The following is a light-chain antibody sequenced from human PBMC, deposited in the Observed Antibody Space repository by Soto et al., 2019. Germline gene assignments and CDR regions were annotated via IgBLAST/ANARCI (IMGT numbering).Light chain of an antibody. J-gene: IGKJ3*01. CDR1: QSVSSY. CDR2: DAS. V-gene: IGKV3-11*01. CDR3: QQRRAFT. Sequence: EIVLTQSPATLSLSPGERATLSCRASQSVSSYLAWYQQKPGQAPRLLIYDASNRATGIPARFSGSGSGTDFTLTISSLEPEDFAVYYCQQRRAFTFCPGTKVDIK.